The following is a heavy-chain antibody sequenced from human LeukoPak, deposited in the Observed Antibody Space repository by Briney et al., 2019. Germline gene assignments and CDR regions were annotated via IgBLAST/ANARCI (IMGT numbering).Heavy chain of an antibody. D-gene: IGHD1-14*01. V-gene: IGHV1-18*01. Sequence: ASVKVSCKASGYTFTSYGISWVRQAPGQELGWMGRINPNSGGTNYAAKLQGRVTMTTDTSTSTVYMELGSLTFDDTAVYFCARDPYHRLGPPLDLWGQGTLVTVSS. CDR3: ARDPYHRLGPPLDL. CDR1: GYTFTSYG. CDR2: INPNSGGT. J-gene: IGHJ5*02.